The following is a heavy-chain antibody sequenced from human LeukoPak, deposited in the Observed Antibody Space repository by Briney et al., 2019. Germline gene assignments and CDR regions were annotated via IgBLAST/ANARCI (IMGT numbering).Heavy chain of an antibody. CDR3: ATFRSGPFYFDY. J-gene: IGHJ4*02. Sequence: SETLSLTRTVSGGSISSTIYYWGWIRQPPGKGLEWIATIYYSGSTYYNPSLKSRVTISVDTSKNQFSLNLSSVTAADTAVYYCATFRSGPFYFDYWGQGTLVTVSS. D-gene: IGHD6-25*01. CDR1: GGSISSTIYY. V-gene: IGHV4-39*07. CDR2: IYYSGST.